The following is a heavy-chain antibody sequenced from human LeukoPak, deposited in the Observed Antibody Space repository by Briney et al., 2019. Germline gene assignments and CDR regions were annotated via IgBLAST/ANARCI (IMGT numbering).Heavy chain of an antibody. D-gene: IGHD4-11*01. CDR1: GYTFTSHY. CDR2: IHPSGGST. J-gene: IGHJ2*01. Sequence: ASVKVSCKASGYTFTSHYIHWLRQAPGQHVEWMGVIHPSGGSTNYAQGFQGRVTMTRDTSTSTVYMELSSLSSEDTALYCARTQDYSIYSYFDLWGPGTLVTVSS. V-gene: IGHV1-46*01. CDR3: RTQDYSIYSYFDL.